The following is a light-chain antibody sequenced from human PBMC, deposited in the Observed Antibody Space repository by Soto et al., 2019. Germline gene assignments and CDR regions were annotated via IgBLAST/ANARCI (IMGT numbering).Light chain of an antibody. CDR2: EVT. CDR3: SSFASSNTWV. V-gene: IGLV2-8*01. J-gene: IGLJ3*02. CDR1: SSDVGAYNY. Sequence: QSVLTQPPSASGSPGQSVTISCTGTSSDVGAYNYVSWYHQHAGKAPKLAIYEVTKRPSGVPDRFSGSKSANTASLTVSGLQAEDEADYYCSSFASSNTWVFGGGTKLTVL.